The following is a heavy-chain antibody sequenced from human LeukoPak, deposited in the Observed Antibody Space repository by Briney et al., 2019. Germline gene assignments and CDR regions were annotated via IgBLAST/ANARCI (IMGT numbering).Heavy chain of an antibody. V-gene: IGHV1-2*06. J-gene: IGHJ6*03. Sequence: ASVKVSCKASGYTFTGYYMHWVRQAPGQGLEWMGRINPNSGGTNYAQKFQGRVTMTRDTSISTAYMELSRLRSDDTAVYYCARGPRGTTYYYYYMDVWGKGTTVTVSS. CDR2: INPNSGGT. D-gene: IGHD1-7*01. CDR3: ARGPRGTTYYYYYMDV. CDR1: GYTFTGYY.